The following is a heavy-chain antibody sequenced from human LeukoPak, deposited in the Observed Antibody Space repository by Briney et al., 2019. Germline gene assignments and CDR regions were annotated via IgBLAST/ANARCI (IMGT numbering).Heavy chain of an antibody. CDR3: ASQGWYENYYGMDV. CDR1: GASISSYY. Sequence: PSETLSLTCTVAGASISSYYWSWIRQPPGKGLEWIVYICYSGSTNYTTSVKGRVTISVDTSKNQLSLKLSSVTAEDMAVYYCASQGWYENYYGMDVWGQGTTVTVSS. D-gene: IGHD6-19*01. CDR2: ICYSGST. V-gene: IGHV4-59*08. J-gene: IGHJ6*02.